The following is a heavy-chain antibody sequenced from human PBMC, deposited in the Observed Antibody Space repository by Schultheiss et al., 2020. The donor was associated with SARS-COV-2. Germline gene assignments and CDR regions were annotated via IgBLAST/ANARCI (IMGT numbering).Heavy chain of an antibody. Sequence: SETLSLTCAVSGGSISSSNWWSWVRQPPGKGLEWIGEIYHSGSTNYNPSLKSRVTISVDTSKNQFSLKLSSVTAADTAVYYCAKDGGATVTFDAFDIWGQGTMVTVSS. D-gene: IGHD4-17*01. CDR3: AKDGGATVTFDAFDI. CDR2: IYHSGST. CDR1: GGSISSSNW. V-gene: IGHV4-4*02. J-gene: IGHJ3*02.